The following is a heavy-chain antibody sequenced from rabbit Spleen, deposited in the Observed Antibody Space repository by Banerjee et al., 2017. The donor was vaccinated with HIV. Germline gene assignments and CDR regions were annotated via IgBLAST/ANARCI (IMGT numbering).Heavy chain of an antibody. CDR1: GFSFSGSDW. J-gene: IGHJ4*01. Sequence: QEQLVESGGGLVKPGGTLTLTCTASGFSFSGSDWMCWVRQAPGKGLEWIGCIDVGDDATSYAPWAKGRFPISKTSSTTVTLQMTSLTAADTATYFCARDVGRSGYYSDHLNLWGPGTLVTVS. D-gene: IGHD1-1*01. CDR3: ARDVGRSGYYSDHLNL. CDR2: IDVGDDAT. V-gene: IGHV1S45*01.